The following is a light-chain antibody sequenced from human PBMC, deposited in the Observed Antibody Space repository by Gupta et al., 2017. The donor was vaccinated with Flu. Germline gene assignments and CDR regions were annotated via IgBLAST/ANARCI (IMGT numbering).Light chain of an antibody. J-gene: IGLJ3*02. CDR3: TSDTSGVPGL. V-gene: IGLV2-14*04. CDR1: SSDVGDSDS. Sequence: SVTISCTGTSSDVGDSDSVAWYQQKPDKAPRRSMFDVRRRPAGVSGRFSASKSGNTASLTISGHQTEDEGDYYCTSDTSGVPGLFGGGTKLTVL. CDR2: DVR.